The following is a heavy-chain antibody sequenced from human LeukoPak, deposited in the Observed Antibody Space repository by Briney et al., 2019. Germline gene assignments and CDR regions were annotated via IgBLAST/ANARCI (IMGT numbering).Heavy chain of an antibody. V-gene: IGHV4-39*07. CDR2: IYHSGST. Sequence: ASETLSLTCTVSGSSISSSSYYWGWIRQPPGKGLEWIGSIYHSGSTYYNPSLKSRVTISVDTSKNQFSLKLSSVTAADTAIYFCAITTTSWYPDAFDLWGQGTMVTVSS. J-gene: IGHJ3*01. D-gene: IGHD6-13*01. CDR3: AITTTSWYPDAFDL. CDR1: GSSISSSSYY.